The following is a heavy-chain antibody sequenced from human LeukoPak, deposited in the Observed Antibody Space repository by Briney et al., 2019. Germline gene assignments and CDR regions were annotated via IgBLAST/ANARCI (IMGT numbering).Heavy chain of an antibody. CDR1: GGTFSSYA. D-gene: IGHD3-10*01. J-gene: IGHJ4*02. CDR2: IIPIFGTA. CDR3: ARQYSYGPGSYYHFDY. V-gene: IGHV1-69*05. Sequence: GASVKVSCKASGGTFSSYAISWVRRAPGQGLEWMGGIIPIFGTANYAQKFQGRVTITTDESTSTAYMELSSLRSEDTAVYYCARQYSYGPGSYYHFDYWGQGTLVTVSS.